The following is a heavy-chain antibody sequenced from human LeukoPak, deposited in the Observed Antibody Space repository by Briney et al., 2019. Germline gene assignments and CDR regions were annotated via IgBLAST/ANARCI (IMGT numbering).Heavy chain of an antibody. CDR2: ISGSGGST. CDR1: GFTFSSYA. J-gene: IGHJ4*02. V-gene: IGHV3-23*01. D-gene: IGHD1-26*01. Sequence: PGGSLRLSCAASGFTFSSYAMSWVRQAPGKGLEWVSAISGSGGSTYYADSVKGRFTISRDNSKNTLYLQMNSLRAEDKAVYYCANLGIVGATPTFDYWGQGTLVTVSS. CDR3: ANLGIVGATPTFDY.